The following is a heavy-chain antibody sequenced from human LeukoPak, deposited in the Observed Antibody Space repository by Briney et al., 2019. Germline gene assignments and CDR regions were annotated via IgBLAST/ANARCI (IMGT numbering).Heavy chain of an antibody. CDR2: ISSSGSTI. D-gene: IGHD3-10*01. CDR3: AKDRSMVRGVSIRFRRSGTMDV. J-gene: IGHJ6*03. Sequence: GGSLRLSCAASGFTFRTYWMSWVRQAPGKGLEWVSYISSSGSTIYYADSVKGRFTISRDNSKNMLYLQMNSLRAEDTAVYYCAKDRSMVRGVSIRFRRSGTMDVWGKGTTVTISS. V-gene: IGHV3-48*01. CDR1: GFTFRTYW.